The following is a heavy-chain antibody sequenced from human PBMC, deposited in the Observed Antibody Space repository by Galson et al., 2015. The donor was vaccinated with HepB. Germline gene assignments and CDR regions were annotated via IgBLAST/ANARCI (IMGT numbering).Heavy chain of an antibody. CDR1: GFTFSSYG. CDR2: ISYDGSNK. D-gene: IGHD6-6*01. CDR3: AKCLVLDYYYGMDV. J-gene: IGHJ6*02. V-gene: IGHV3-30*18. Sequence: SLRLSCAASGFTFSSYGMHWVRQAPGKGLEWVAVISYDGSNKYYADSVKGRFTISRDNSKNTLYLQMNSLRAEDTAVYYCAKCLVLDYYYGMDVWGQGTTVTVSS.